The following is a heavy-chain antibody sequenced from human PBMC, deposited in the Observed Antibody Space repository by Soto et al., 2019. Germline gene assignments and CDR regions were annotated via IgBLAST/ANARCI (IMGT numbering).Heavy chain of an antibody. D-gene: IGHD6-6*01. V-gene: IGHV3-48*02. J-gene: IGHJ6*02. CDR3: ASSSSSSPYYYYGMDV. Sequence: GSMRLSCAASGFTFSSYSMNWVRQAPGKGLEWVSYISSSSSTIYYADSVKGRFTISRDNAKNSLYLQMNSLRDEDTAVYYCASSSSSSPYYYYGMDVWGQGTTVTVSS. CDR2: ISSSSSTI. CDR1: GFTFSSYS.